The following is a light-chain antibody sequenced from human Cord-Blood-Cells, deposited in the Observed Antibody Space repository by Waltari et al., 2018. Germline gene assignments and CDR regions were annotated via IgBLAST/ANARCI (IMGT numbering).Light chain of an antibody. CDR1: QGISSY. Sequence: AIRMSQSPSSFSASTGDRVTITWRASQGISSYLAWYQQKPGNAPKLLIYAASTLQSGVPSRFSGSGSGTDFTLTISCLQSEDFATYYCQQYYSYPFTFGPGTKVDIK. J-gene: IGKJ3*01. CDR2: AAS. CDR3: QQYYSYPFT. V-gene: IGKV1-8*01.